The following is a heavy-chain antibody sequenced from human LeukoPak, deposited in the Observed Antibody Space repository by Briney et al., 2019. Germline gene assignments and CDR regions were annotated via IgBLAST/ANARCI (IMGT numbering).Heavy chain of an antibody. J-gene: IGHJ4*02. D-gene: IGHD4-11*01. CDR3: ARAPTSLSNPYYFDY. CDR2: IYPGDSDT. V-gene: IGHV5-51*03. Sequence: GESLRISCKASGYSFTSYWIAWVRQMPGKGLEWMGIIYPGDSDTIYSPSFRGQVIISADESISTAFLQWSSLKTSDTAMYYCARAPTSLSNPYYFDYWGQGALVTVSS. CDR1: GYSFTSYW.